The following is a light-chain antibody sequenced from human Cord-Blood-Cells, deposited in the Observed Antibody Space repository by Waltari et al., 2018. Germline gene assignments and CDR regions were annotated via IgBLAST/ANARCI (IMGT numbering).Light chain of an antibody. CDR1: NIGSKS. V-gene: IGLV3-21*04. J-gene: IGLJ2*01. CDR2: YDS. CDR3: QVWDSSSDRV. Sequence: SYVLTQPPSVSVAPGKTARITCGGNNIGSKSVHWYQQKPGQAPVLFIYYDSDRPSGIPERFSGSNSGNTATLTISRVEAGDEADYYCQVWDSSSDRVFGGGTKLTVL.